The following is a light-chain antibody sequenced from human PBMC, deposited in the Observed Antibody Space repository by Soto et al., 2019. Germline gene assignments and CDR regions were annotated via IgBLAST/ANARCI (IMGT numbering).Light chain of an antibody. CDR1: QSVSSN. CDR2: GAS. CDR3: QQYNNWPPELT. J-gene: IGKJ4*01. Sequence: EIVMTQSPATLSVSPGERATLSCRASQSVSSNLAGSQQKPGQAPRLLIYGASTRATGIPARFSGSGSGTEFTLTISSLQSEDFAVYYCQQYNNWPPELTFGGGTKVEIK. V-gene: IGKV3-15*01.